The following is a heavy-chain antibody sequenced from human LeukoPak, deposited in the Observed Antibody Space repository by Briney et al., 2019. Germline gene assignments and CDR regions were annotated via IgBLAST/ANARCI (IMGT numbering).Heavy chain of an antibody. CDR2: ISGSGGST. D-gene: IGHD1-26*01. CDR3: ARDPENVSGSHSHFDL. CDR1: GFTFSSYG. J-gene: IGHJ2*01. Sequence: GGSLRLSCAASGFTFSSYGMSWVRQAPGKGLEWVSAISGSGGSTYYADSVKGRFTISRDNSKNTLYLQMNSLRAEDTAVYYCARDPENVSGSHSHFDLWGRGTLVTVSS. V-gene: IGHV3-23*01.